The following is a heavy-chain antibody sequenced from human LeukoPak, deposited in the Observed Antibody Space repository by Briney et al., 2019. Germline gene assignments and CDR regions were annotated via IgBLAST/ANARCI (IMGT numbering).Heavy chain of an antibody. CDR1: GGSIGSYY. CDR2: IYYSGST. CDR3: ARSDFWAPGWFDP. D-gene: IGHD3-3*01. J-gene: IGHJ5*02. Sequence: SETLSLTCTVSGGSIGSYYWSWIRQPPGKGLEWIGYIYYSGSTNYNPSLKSRVTISVDTSKNQFSLKLSSVTAADTAVYYCARSDFWAPGWFDPWGQGTLVTVSS. V-gene: IGHV4-59*08.